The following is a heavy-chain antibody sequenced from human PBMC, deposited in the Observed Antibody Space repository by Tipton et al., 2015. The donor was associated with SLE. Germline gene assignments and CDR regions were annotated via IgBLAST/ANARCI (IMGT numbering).Heavy chain of an antibody. J-gene: IGHJ4*02. Sequence: SLRLSCAASEFRFSRYWMIWVRQAPGKGLEWVANIKPDGSEKFYVDSVRGRFTISRDNAKNSMDLQISSLRVEDTAIYYCARARFDSTGVWYFDYWGQGTLVTVAS. CDR1: EFRFSRYW. CDR2: IKPDGSEK. CDR3: ARARFDSTGVWYFDY. D-gene: IGHD2-2*01. V-gene: IGHV3-7*01.